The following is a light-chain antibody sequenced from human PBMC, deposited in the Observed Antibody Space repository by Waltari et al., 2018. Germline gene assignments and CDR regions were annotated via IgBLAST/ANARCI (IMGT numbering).Light chain of an antibody. J-gene: IGKJ2*01. V-gene: IGKV3-20*01. CDR1: QRVDAGV. Sequence: VLTQSPGTLSLSPGESATLSCRASQRVDAGVLAWFQQKPGQSPRLLIYGTSTRAAGVPDRFSGSGSETDFTLTISTLEPEDFAVYYCQQYRWAPHTFGQGTKLEIK. CDR2: GTS. CDR3: QQYRWAPHT.